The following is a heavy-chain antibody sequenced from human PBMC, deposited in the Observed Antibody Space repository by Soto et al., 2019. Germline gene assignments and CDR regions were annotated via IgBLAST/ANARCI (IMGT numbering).Heavy chain of an antibody. V-gene: IGHV1-69*18. D-gene: IGHD3-22*01. Sequence: QVQLVQSGAEVKKPGSSVKVSCKASGGTFSRYSINWVRQAPGQGLEWMGRIIPIFGTANYAQKFQGRVAITADESTSTAYKELSSLRSEDTAVYYCARAHYYDSSGYSYYFDYWGQGTLVTVSS. CDR1: GGTFSRYS. J-gene: IGHJ4*02. CDR3: ARAHYYDSSGYSYYFDY. CDR2: IIPIFGTA.